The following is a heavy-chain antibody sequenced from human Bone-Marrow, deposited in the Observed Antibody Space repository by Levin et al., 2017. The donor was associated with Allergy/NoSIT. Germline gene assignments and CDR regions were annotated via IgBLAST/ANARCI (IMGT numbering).Heavy chain of an antibody. CDR1: GFTFSSYG. CDR2: IWYDGSNK. D-gene: IGHD5-12*01. CDR3: ARVDIVLRYFDL. V-gene: IGHV3-33*01. J-gene: IGHJ2*01. Sequence: SCAASGFTFSSYGMHWVRQAPGKGLEWVAVIWYDGSNKYYADSVKGRFTISRDNSKNTLYLQMNSLRAEDTAVYYCARVDIVLRYFDLWGRGTLVTVSS.